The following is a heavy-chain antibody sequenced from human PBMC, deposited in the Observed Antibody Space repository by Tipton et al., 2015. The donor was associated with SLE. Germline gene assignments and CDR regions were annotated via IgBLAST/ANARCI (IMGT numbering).Heavy chain of an antibody. V-gene: IGHV4-59*08. CDR3: ARGGAFWSGPTSYYYFFYYMDV. J-gene: IGHJ6*03. CDR2: ISYGGGT. D-gene: IGHD3-3*01. Sequence: TLSLTCSVSGGSINSNYWIWIRQPPGKGLEWIGYISYGGGTNYNPSLKSRVTMSVDTAKNQFSLKLTSVTAADTAVYYCARGGAFWSGPTSYYYFFYYMDVWGKGTTVTVSS. CDR1: GGSINSNY.